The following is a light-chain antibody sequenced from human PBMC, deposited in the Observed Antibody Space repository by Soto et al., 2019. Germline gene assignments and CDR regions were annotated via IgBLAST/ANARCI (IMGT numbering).Light chain of an antibody. J-gene: IGLJ1*01. CDR2: DVT. V-gene: IGLV2-14*01. Sequence: QSVLTQPASVSGSPGQSIAISCTGTSSVVCGYNYVSWYQQHPGKAPKLIIYDVTNRPSGVSNRFSGSKSGNTASLTISGLQAEDEADYYCSSYTSSSTYVFGTGTKATVL. CDR3: SSYTSSSTYV. CDR1: SSVVCGYNY.